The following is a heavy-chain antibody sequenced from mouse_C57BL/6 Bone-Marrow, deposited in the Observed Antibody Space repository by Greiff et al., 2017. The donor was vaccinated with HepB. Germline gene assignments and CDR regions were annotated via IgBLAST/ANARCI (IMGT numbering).Heavy chain of an antibody. V-gene: IGHV1-64*01. Sequence: QVQLQQPGAELVKPGASVKLSCKASGYTFTSYWMQWVKQRPGQGLEWIGMIHPNSGSTNYNEKFKSKATLTVDKSSSTAYMQLSSLTSEDSAVYYCARRTTVVRYYFDYWGQGTTLTVSS. CDR1: GYTFTSYW. CDR3: ARRTTVVRYYFDY. CDR2: IHPNSGST. D-gene: IGHD1-1*01. J-gene: IGHJ2*01.